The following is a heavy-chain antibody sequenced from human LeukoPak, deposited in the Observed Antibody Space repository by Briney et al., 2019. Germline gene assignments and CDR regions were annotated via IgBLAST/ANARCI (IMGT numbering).Heavy chain of an antibody. D-gene: IGHD2-15*01. Sequence: SVKVSCKASGGTFSSYAISWVRQAPGQGLEWMGGIIPIFGTANYAQKFQGRVTITADESTSTAYMELSSLRSEDTAVYYCATLGYCSGGSCRFYYYYYMDVWGKGTTVTISS. CDR1: GGTFSSYA. CDR3: ATLGYCSGGSCRFYYYYYMDV. J-gene: IGHJ6*03. CDR2: IIPIFGTA. V-gene: IGHV1-69*13.